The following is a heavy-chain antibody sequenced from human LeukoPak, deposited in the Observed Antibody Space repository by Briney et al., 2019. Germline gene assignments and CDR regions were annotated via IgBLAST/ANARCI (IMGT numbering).Heavy chain of an antibody. D-gene: IGHD3-10*01. CDR2: IIPIFGTA. CDR1: GGTFSVYT. Sequence: SVKVSCKDSGGTFSVYTISWVRQAPGQGLEWMGGIIPIFGTANYAQKFQGRVTITADESTSTAYMELTSLRSEDTAVYDCARAADSFGSGGFQTLYYYYCMDVWGKGTTVTVSS. CDR3: ARAADSFGSGGFQTLYYYYCMDV. J-gene: IGHJ6*03. V-gene: IGHV1-69*13.